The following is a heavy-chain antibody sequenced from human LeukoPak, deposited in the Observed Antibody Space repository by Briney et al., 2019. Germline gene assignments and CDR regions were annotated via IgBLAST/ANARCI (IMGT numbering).Heavy chain of an antibody. Sequence: PGGSLRLSCAASGFTFTDFSINWVRQAPGKGLEWVSSINPTSTSIYYADAVRGRFTISIDNAKSSLYLQMNSLRAEDTAVYYCVRVGRTSDRSDYYYYYNSWGQGTLVTVSS. CDR1: GFTFTDFS. D-gene: IGHD3-22*01. CDR3: VRVGRTSDRSDYYYYYNS. V-gene: IGHV3-21*01. CDR2: INPTSTSI. J-gene: IGHJ4*02.